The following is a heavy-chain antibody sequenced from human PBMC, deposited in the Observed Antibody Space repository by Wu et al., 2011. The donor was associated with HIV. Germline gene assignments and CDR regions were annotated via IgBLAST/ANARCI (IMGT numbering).Heavy chain of an antibody. Sequence: QVQLVQSGAEVKKPGASVKVSCKASGYTFTSYYMHWVRQAPGQGLEWMGIINPSGGSTSYAQKFRGRITMTRDTSTSTFYLDLSSLRSDDTAVYYCARGEIGQQLPGMDVWGQGTTVIVSS. J-gene: IGHJ6*02. CDR2: INPSGGST. D-gene: IGHD6-13*01. CDR1: GYTFTSYY. V-gene: IGHV1-46*01. CDR3: ARGEIGQQLPGMDV.